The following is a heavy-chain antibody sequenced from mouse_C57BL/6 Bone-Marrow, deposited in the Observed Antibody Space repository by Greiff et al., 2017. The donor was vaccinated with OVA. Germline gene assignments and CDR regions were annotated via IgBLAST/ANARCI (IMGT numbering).Heavy chain of an antibody. CDR3: TTTVWAMDY. Sequence: DVKLQESGAELVRPGASVKLSCTASGFNIKDDYMHWVKQRPEQGLEWIGWIDPENGDTEYASKFQGKATITADTSSNTAYLQLSSLTSEDTAVYYCTTTVWAMDYWGQGTSVTVSS. V-gene: IGHV14-4*01. J-gene: IGHJ4*01. CDR2: IDPENGDT. CDR1: GFNIKDDY. D-gene: IGHD1-1*01.